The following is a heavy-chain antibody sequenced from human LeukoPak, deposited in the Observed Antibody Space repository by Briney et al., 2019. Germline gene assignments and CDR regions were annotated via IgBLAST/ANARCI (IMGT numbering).Heavy chain of an antibody. V-gene: IGHV4-4*02. Sequence: SGTLSLTCAVSGGSISSSNWWSWVRQPPGKGLEWIGEIYHSGSTNYNPSLKSRVTISVDKSKNQFSLKLSSVTAADTAVYYCARAPLRYGILTGYYRGHFDYWGQGTLVTVSS. CDR3: ARAPLRYGILTGYYRGHFDY. J-gene: IGHJ4*02. D-gene: IGHD3-9*01. CDR1: GGSISSSNW. CDR2: IYHSGST.